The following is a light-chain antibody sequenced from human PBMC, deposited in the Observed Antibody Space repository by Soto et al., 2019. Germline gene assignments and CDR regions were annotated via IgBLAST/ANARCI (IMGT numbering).Light chain of an antibody. CDR2: AAS. CDR1: QSISSD. Sequence: DIQMTQSPSSLSASVGDIVTITCRASQSISSDLNWYQQKPGKAPKYLISAASSLRSGVPSRFSGSGSGTEFTLTIRSLQPEDFATYYCQHSYTIPRPFGQGTKVEIK. CDR3: QHSYTIPRP. J-gene: IGKJ1*01. V-gene: IGKV1-39*01.